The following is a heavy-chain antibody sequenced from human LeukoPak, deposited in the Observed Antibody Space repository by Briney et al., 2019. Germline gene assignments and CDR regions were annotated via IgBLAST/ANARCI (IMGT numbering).Heavy chain of an antibody. D-gene: IGHD6-19*01. Sequence: GGSLRLSCAVSGFTFSNYNMNWVRQAPGKGLEWVSSTSTSGGNNYADSVKGRFTISRDNARESLFLQMNSLRAEDTAVYHCARDAKEWQWLVDHWGQGTPVTVSS. J-gene: IGHJ4*02. V-gene: IGHV3-69-1*02. CDR2: TSTSGGN. CDR1: GFTFSNYN. CDR3: ARDAKEWQWLVDH.